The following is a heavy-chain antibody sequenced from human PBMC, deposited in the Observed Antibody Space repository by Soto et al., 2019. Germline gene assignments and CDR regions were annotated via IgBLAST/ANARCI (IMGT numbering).Heavy chain of an antibody. D-gene: IGHD6-13*01. Sequence: SETMSLTCTVSGGSISSGGYYWSWIRQHPGKGLEWIGYIYYSGSTYYNPSLKSRVTISVDTSKNQFSLKLSSVTAADTAVYYCARDHSSSSTRLDYWGQGTLVTVSS. CDR2: IYYSGST. V-gene: IGHV4-31*03. CDR3: ARDHSSSSTRLDY. J-gene: IGHJ4*02. CDR1: GGSISSGGYY.